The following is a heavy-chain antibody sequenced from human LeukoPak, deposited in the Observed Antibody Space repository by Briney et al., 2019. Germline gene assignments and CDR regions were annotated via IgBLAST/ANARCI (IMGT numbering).Heavy chain of an antibody. D-gene: IGHD3-16*02. Sequence: PGGSLRLSCAASGFTFSDYYMSWIRQAPGKGLEWVSSISSSGSTIYYADSVKGRFTISRDNAKNSLYLQMNSLRAEDTAVYYCARDSYDYVWGGYRYNWYFDFWGRGNLVTVSS. J-gene: IGHJ2*01. CDR2: ISSSGSTI. CDR1: GFTFSDYY. CDR3: ARDSYDYVWGGYRYNWYFDF. V-gene: IGHV3-11*01.